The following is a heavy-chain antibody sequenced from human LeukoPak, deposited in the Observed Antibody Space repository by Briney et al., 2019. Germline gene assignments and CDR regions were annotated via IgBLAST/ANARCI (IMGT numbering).Heavy chain of an antibody. J-gene: IGHJ4*02. CDR1: GSGFSFSNAW. CDR2: IKSKGDGGTT. CDR3: ARGLKASAY. V-gene: IGHV3-15*01. D-gene: IGHD2-15*01. Sequence: PGGSLRLSCAASGSGFSFSNAWMTWVRQAPGKGLEWVGRIKSKGDGGTTDYAAPVKGRFTMSRDDSKSTLYLQMNSLRAEDTAVYYCARGLKASAYWGQGTLVTVSS.